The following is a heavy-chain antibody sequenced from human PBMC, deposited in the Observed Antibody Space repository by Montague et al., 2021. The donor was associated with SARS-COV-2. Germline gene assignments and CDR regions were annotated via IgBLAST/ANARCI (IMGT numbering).Heavy chain of an antibody. J-gene: IGHJ4*02. CDR3: ARDSRGGSLYPFFDS. CDR2: IFFRGTT. V-gene: IGHV4-39*07. D-gene: IGHD2-8*01. Sequence: SETRSLTCAVSGGSISSTTNFWAWLRQPPGKEPEWIGSIFFRGTTYSNPSLKSRVTTSVDTSSNQFSLRLTSMTAADTAVYFCARDSRGGSLYPFFDSWSQGTLVTISS. CDR1: GGSISSTTNF.